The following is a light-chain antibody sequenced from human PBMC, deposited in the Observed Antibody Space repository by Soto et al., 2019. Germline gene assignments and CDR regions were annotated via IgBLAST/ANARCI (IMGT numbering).Light chain of an antibody. V-gene: IGKV1-9*01. Sequence: IQLTQSPSSLSASVGDRVTITCRASQALSSYLARYQQKPGKAPKLLIYAASTLQSGVPSRFSGSESGTDFTLTISSLQPEDFGTYYCQQVNNYPITFGGGTKVDIK. CDR1: QALSSY. J-gene: IGKJ4*01. CDR2: AAS. CDR3: QQVNNYPIT.